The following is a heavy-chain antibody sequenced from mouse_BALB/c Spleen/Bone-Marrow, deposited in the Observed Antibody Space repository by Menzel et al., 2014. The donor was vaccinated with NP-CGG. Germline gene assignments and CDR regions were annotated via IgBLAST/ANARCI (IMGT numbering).Heavy chain of an antibody. Sequence: LAESGAELVKPGASVKLSCTASGFNIKDTYLYWVKQRPEQGLEWIGRIDPANGNTKYDPKFQDNATITADTSSNTAYLQLSSLTSEDTAVYYCARYYYGSSLFAYWGQGTLVTVSA. D-gene: IGHD1-1*01. V-gene: IGHV14-3*02. CDR2: IDPANGNT. J-gene: IGHJ3*01. CDR1: GFNIKDTY. CDR3: ARYYYGSSLFAY.